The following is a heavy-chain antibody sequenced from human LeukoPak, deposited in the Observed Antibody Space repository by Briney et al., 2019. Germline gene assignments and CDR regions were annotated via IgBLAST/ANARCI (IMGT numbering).Heavy chain of an antibody. J-gene: IGHJ5*02. Sequence: PSGTLSLTCTVSGGSISSYYWSWIRQPPGKGLEWIGYIYYSGSTNYNPSLKSRVTISVDTSKNQFSLKLSSVTAADTAVYYCARAPRNYYDSSGLIHRTLAFDPWGQGTLVTVSS. D-gene: IGHD3-22*01. CDR3: ARAPRNYYDSSGLIHRTLAFDP. CDR2: IYYSGST. V-gene: IGHV4-59*01. CDR1: GGSISSYY.